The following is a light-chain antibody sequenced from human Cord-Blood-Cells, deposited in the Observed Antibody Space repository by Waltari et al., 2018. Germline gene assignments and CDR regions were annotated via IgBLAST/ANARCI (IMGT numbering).Light chain of an antibody. J-gene: IGLJ3*02. CDR1: SSTSGSTS. V-gene: IGLV1-47*01. CDR2: RNN. CDR3: AAWDDSLSARV. Sequence: QSVLTQPHSASGTPGQRVTIPCSGSSSTSGSTSVYWYQQLPRTAPKLLLYRNNQRPSGVPDRFSGSKSGTSASLAISGLRSEDEADYYCAAWDDSLSARVFGGGTKLTVL.